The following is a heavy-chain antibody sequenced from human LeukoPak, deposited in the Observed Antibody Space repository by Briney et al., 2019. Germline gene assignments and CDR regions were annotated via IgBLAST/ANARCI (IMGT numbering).Heavy chain of an antibody. J-gene: IGHJ6*03. CDR2: ISSSSSTI. D-gene: IGHD6-13*01. Sequence: PGGSLRLSCAASGFTFSTYSMNWVRQAPGKGLEWVSYISSSSSTIYYADSVKGRFTISRDNAKNSLYLRMNSLRAEDTAVYYCARSQLVFHYYYYYYMDVWGKGTTVTVSS. V-gene: IGHV3-48*01. CDR1: GFTFSTYS. CDR3: ARSQLVFHYYYYYYMDV.